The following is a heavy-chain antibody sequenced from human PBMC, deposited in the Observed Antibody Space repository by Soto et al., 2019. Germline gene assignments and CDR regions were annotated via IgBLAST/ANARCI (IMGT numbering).Heavy chain of an antibody. V-gene: IGHV1-69*01. CDR3: ARVRRGYSYGHPLYY. CDR2: IIPIFGTA. J-gene: IGHJ4*02. D-gene: IGHD5-18*01. Sequence: QVQLVQSGAEVKKPGSSVKVSCKASGGTFSSYAISWVRQTPGQGLEWMGGIIPIFGTANYAQKFQGRVTLTADESTSTAYMELSSLRSEDTAVYYCARVRRGYSYGHPLYYWGQGTLVTVSS. CDR1: GGTFSSYA.